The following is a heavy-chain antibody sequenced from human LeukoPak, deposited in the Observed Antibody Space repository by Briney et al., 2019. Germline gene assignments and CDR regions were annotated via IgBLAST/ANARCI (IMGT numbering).Heavy chain of an antibody. CDR1: GFTLSSYA. Sequence: GGSLRLSCAASGFTLSSYAMSWVRQAPGKGLEWVSAISGSGGSTYYADSVKGRFTISRDNSKNTLYLQMNSLRAEDTAVYYCAGLLGSDFWSGTYGMDVWGQGTTVTVSS. V-gene: IGHV3-23*01. D-gene: IGHD3-3*01. CDR2: ISGSGGST. J-gene: IGHJ6*02. CDR3: AGLLGSDFWSGTYGMDV.